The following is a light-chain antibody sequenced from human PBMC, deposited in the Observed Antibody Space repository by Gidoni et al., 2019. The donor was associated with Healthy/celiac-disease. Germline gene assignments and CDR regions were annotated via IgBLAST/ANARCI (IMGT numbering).Light chain of an antibody. CDR3: QQYYSTPLT. Sequence: DIVMTQSPYSLAVSLGESATINCKSSQRVLYSSNNKNYLAWYQQKPGQPPKLLIYWASTRESGVPDRVSGSGSGTDFTLTISSLQAEDVAVYYCQQYYSTPLTFGGGTKVEIK. CDR1: QRVLYSSNNKNY. CDR2: WAS. V-gene: IGKV4-1*01. J-gene: IGKJ4*01.